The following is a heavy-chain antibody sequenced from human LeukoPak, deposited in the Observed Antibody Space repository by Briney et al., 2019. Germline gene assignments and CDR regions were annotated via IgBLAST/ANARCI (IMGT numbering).Heavy chain of an antibody. CDR3: ARPLEYSSSSGLGYYYYMDV. V-gene: IGHV3-30*04. CDR1: GFTFSSYA. D-gene: IGHD6-6*01. J-gene: IGHJ6*03. Sequence: GGSLRLSCAASGFTFSSYAMLWVRQAPGKGREGVAVISYDGSNKYYADSVKGRFTISRDNSKNTLYLQMNSLRAEDTAVYYCARPLEYSSSSGLGYYYYMDVWGKGTTVTVSS. CDR2: ISYDGSNK.